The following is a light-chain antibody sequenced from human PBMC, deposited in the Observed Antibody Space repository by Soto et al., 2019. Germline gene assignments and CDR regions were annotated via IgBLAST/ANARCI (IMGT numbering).Light chain of an antibody. Sequence: VLTQSPGTLSLSPGERATLSCRASQSVVSNYLAWYQRKPGQAPRLLIYGASSRATGIPDRFSGSGSGTDFTLAISRLEPEDFAVYYCQQYGRSPYTFGQGTKLEIK. CDR1: QSVVSNY. CDR3: QQYGRSPYT. J-gene: IGKJ2*01. V-gene: IGKV3-20*01. CDR2: GAS.